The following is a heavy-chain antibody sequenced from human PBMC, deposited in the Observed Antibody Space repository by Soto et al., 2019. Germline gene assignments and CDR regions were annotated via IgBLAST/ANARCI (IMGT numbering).Heavy chain of an antibody. D-gene: IGHD3-10*01. V-gene: IGHV3-33*01. CDR1: GFTFSTHG. CDR2: IWYDGSHQ. CDR3: ARDLGTFNYGSSYFDY. Sequence: LRLSCAPSGFTFSTHGMHWVRQAPGKGLEWVAVIWYDGSHQYYADSVKGRFTIARDNSKNMLYLQMNSLRVEDTAVYYCARDLGTFNYGSSYFDYWGQGTPVTVSS. J-gene: IGHJ4*02.